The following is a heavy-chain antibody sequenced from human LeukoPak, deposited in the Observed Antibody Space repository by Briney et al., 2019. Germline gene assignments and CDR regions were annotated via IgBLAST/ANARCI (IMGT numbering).Heavy chain of an antibody. J-gene: IGHJ4*02. CDR2: IYYSGST. V-gene: IGHV4-39*01. CDR1: GGSISSSSYY. Sequence: PSETLSLTCTVSGGSISSSSYYWGWIRQPPGRGLEWIGSIYYSGSTYYNPSLKSRVTISVDTSRNQFSLKLSSVTAADTAVYYCARRRRRDGYNANQDTGWRWGQGTLVTVSS. D-gene: IGHD5-24*01. CDR3: ARRRRRDGYNANQDTGWR.